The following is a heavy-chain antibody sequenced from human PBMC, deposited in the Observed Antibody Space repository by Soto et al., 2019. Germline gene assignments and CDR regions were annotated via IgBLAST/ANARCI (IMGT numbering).Heavy chain of an antibody. CDR2: ISSNGGST. D-gene: IGHD6-19*01. V-gene: IGHV3-64D*06. CDR1: GFTFSSYA. J-gene: IGHJ6*02. CDR3: GKGLTMNRLIAEAGISYNYYYGREV. Sequence: GGSLRLSCSASGFTFSSYAMHWVRQAPGKGLEYVSAISSNGGSTYYADSVKGRFTISRDNSKNTLYLQRSSLRAEDTAVYYCGKGLTMNRLIAEAGISYNYYYGREVCSQGPT.